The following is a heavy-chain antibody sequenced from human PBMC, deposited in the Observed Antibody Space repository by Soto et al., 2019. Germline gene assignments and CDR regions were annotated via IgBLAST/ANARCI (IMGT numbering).Heavy chain of an antibody. D-gene: IGHD2-2*01. Sequence: SVKVSCKASRVAFSKFIVTWVRQAPGVGLEWVGGIIPVFGTANYAQKFQGRVTITADESTSTSYMEVNNLRSEDTAVYYCAKVRYSSPMGYYYGMDVWGQGTTVTVSS. V-gene: IGHV1-69*13. CDR1: RVAFSKFI. CDR2: IIPVFGTA. CDR3: AKVRYSSPMGYYYGMDV. J-gene: IGHJ6*02.